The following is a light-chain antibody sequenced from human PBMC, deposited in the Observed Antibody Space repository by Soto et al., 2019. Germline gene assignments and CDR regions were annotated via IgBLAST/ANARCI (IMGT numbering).Light chain of an antibody. CDR3: QQYYSPSYT. CDR2: WAS. V-gene: IGKV4-1*01. J-gene: IGKJ2*01. CDR1: QSVVYTSNNRNY. Sequence: DIVMTQSPDSLAVSLGERATINCKSSQSVVYTSNNRNYLAWYQQKVGQPPKLLIYWASTRESGVPDRFGGSGSGTDFTLPISSLQAEDVAVYYCQQYYSPSYTFGQGTKLEIK.